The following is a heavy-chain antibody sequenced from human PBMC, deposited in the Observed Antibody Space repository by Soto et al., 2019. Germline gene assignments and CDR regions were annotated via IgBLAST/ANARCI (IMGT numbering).Heavy chain of an antibody. J-gene: IGHJ3*02. CDR2: IIPIFGTA. CDR3: ARGIAVAGTPDSAFDI. CDR1: GGTFSSYA. V-gene: IGHV1-69*13. Sequence: AASVKVSCKASGGTFSSYAISWVRQAPGQGLEWMGGIIPIFGTANYAQKFQGRVTITADESTSTAYMELSSLRSEDTAVYYCARGIAVAGTPDSAFDIWGQGTMVTVSS. D-gene: IGHD6-19*01.